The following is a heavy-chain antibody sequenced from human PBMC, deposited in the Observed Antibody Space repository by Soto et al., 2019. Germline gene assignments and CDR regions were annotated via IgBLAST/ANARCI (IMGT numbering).Heavy chain of an antibody. Sequence: PSETLSLTCTVSGGSISSSSYYWGWIRQPPGKGLEWIGSIYYSGSTYYNPSLKSRVTISVDTSKNQFSLKLSSVTAADTAVYYCARLWQWLVRRGWFDPWGQGTLVTVSS. V-gene: IGHV4-39*01. CDR3: ARLWQWLVRRGWFDP. CDR2: IYYSGST. J-gene: IGHJ5*02. D-gene: IGHD6-19*01. CDR1: GGSISSSSYY.